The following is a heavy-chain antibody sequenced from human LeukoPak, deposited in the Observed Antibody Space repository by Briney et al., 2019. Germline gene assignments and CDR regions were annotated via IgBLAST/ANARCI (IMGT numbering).Heavy chain of an antibody. D-gene: IGHD2-2*02. CDR3: ATVRYLGYCSSTSCYTPHRYYFDY. V-gene: IGHV1-24*01. J-gene: IGHJ4*02. CDR2: FDPEDGET. Sequence: ASVKVSCKVSGYTLTELSMHWVRQAPGKGMEWMGGFDPEDGETIYAQKFQGRVTMTEDTSTDTAYMELSSLRSEHTAVYYCATVRYLGYCSSTSCYTPHRYYFDYWGQGTLVTVSS. CDR1: GYTLTELS.